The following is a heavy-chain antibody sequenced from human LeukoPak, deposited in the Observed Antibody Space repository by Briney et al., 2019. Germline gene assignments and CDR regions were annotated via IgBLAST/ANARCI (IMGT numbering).Heavy chain of an antibody. J-gene: IGHJ4*02. V-gene: IGHV4-4*07. D-gene: IGHD6-19*01. CDR2: IYTSGST. Sequence: SETLSLTCTVSGGSISSYYWSWIRQPAGKGLEWIGRIYTSGSTNYNPSLKSRVTMSVDTSKNQFSLKLSSVTAADTAVYYCARDKPPRVAVAGKPFDYWGQGTLVTVSS. CDR3: ARDKPPRVAVAGKPFDY. CDR1: GGSISSYY.